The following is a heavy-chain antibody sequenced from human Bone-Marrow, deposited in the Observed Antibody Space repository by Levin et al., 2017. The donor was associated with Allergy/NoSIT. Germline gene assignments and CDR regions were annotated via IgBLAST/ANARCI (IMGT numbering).Heavy chain of an antibody. CDR2: IYTSGST. J-gene: IGHJ5*02. Sequence: LRLSCTVSGGSISSGSYYWSWIRQPAGKGLEWIGRIYTSGSTNYNPSLKSRVTISVDTSKNQFSLKLSSVTAADTAVYYCAREGGYCSGGSCYQGWFDPWGQGTLVTVSS. D-gene: IGHD2-15*01. V-gene: IGHV4-61*02. CDR3: AREGGYCSGGSCYQGWFDP. CDR1: GGSISSGSYY.